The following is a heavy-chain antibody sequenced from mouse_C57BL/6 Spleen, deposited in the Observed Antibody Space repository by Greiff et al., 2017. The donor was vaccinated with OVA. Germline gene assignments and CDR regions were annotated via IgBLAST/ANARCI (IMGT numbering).Heavy chain of an antibody. CDR3: ARRDYSNYFDY. Sequence: QVQLQQSGAELVRPGTSVKLSCKASGYTFTSYWMHWVKQRPGQGLEWIGVIDPSDSYTKYNQQFKGKATLTVDTSSSTAYMQLSSRTSEYSAVYYCARRDYSNYFDYWGQGTTRTVSS. CDR2: IDPSDSYT. CDR1: GYTFTSYW. D-gene: IGHD2-5*01. J-gene: IGHJ2*01. V-gene: IGHV1-59*01.